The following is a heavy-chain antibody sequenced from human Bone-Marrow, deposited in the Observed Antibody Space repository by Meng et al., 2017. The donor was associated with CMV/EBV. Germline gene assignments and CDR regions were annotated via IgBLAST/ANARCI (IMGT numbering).Heavy chain of an antibody. CDR2: IKQDGSEK. V-gene: IGHV3-7*01. Sequence: GESLKISCAASGFTFSSYWMSRVRQAPGKGLEWVANIKQDGSEKYYVDSVKGRFTISRDNAKNSLYLQMNSLRAEDTAVYYCAREVVVVAATAYYYYGMDVWGQGTTVTVYS. D-gene: IGHD2-15*01. CDR1: GFTFSSYW. J-gene: IGHJ6*01. CDR3: AREVVVVAATAYYYYGMDV.